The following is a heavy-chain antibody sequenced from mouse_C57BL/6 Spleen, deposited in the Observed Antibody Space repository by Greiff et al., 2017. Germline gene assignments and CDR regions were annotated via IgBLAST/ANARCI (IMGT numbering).Heavy chain of an antibody. CDR2: INPNYGTT. CDR3: ASRSSWDYAMDY. Sequence: VQLKESGPELVKPGASVKISCKASGYSFTDYYMNWVQQRTGKSLEWIGVINPNYGTTSSNQKFKGKATLTVDQSSSTAYIQLNSLTSEDSAVYYCASRSSWDYAMDYWGQGTSVTVSS. J-gene: IGHJ4*01. V-gene: IGHV1-39*01. D-gene: IGHD1-1*01. CDR1: GYSFTDYY.